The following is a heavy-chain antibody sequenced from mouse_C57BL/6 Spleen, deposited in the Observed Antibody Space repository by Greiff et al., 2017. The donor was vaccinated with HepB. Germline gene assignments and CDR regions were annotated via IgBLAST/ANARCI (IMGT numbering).Heavy chain of an antibody. V-gene: IGHV1-69*01. Sequence: VQLQQSGAELVMPGASVKLSCKASGYTFTSYWMHWVKQRPGQGLEWIGEIDPSDSYTNYNQKFKGKSTLTVDKSSSTAYMQLSSLTSEDSAVYYCARWYYGNYGYFDVWGTGTTVTVSS. CDR2: IDPSDSYT. J-gene: IGHJ1*03. D-gene: IGHD2-1*01. CDR3: ARWYYGNYGYFDV. CDR1: GYTFTSYW.